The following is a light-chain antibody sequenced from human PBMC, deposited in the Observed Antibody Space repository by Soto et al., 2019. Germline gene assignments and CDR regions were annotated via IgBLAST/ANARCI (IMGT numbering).Light chain of an antibody. CDR2: AAS. J-gene: IGKJ4*01. CDR3: QKYNSAPLT. Sequence: DIQMTQSPSSLSASVGDRVTITCRASQGISNYLAWYQQKPGKVPKLLIYAASTSQSGVPSRFSGSGSGTDFTLTISSLQPEDVATYYCQKYNSAPLTFGGGTKV. CDR1: QGISNY. V-gene: IGKV1-27*01.